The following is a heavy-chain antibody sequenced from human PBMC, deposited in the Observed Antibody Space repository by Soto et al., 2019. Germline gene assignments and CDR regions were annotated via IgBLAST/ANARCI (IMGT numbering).Heavy chain of an antibody. D-gene: IGHD3-16*01. CDR2: IDPSDSYT. V-gene: IGHV5-10-1*01. CDR1: GYSFTSYW. Sequence: PGESLKISCKGSGYSFTSYWISWVRQMPGKGLEWMGRIDPSDSYTNYSPSFQGHVTISAGKSISTAYLQWSSLKASDTAMYYCARHKGAYRDGYNHYYYYGMDGWGQGTTVTVSS. J-gene: IGHJ6*02. CDR3: ARHKGAYRDGYNHYYYYGMDG.